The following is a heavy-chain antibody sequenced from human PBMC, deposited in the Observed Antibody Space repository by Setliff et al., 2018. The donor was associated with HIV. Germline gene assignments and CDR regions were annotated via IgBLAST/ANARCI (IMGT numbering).Heavy chain of an antibody. CDR3: ARGELLPGWFDP. Sequence: PSETLSLTCAVSFYSISSSGYYWGWLRQPPGKGLEWIGSIYHSGSTYYDPSLKSRITISVDTSKNQFSPKLSSVTAADTAVYYCARGELLPGWFDPWGQGTLVTVSS. D-gene: IGHD1-26*01. J-gene: IGHJ5*02. V-gene: IGHV4-38-2*01. CDR2: IYHSGST. CDR1: FYSISSSGYY.